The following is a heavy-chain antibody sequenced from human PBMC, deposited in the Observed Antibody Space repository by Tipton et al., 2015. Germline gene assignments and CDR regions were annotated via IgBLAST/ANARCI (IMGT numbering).Heavy chain of an antibody. D-gene: IGHD2-2*01. J-gene: IGHJ3*02. V-gene: IGHV4-31*01. CDR1: GGSFSDYY. CDR2: IYYSGST. Sequence: GLVKPSETLSLTCTVSGGSFSDYYWSWIRQHPGKGLEWIGYIYYSGSTYYNPSLKSLVTISVDTSKNQFSLKLSSVTAADTAVYYCARVGSSSIFDIWGQGTMVTVSS. CDR3: ARVGSSSIFDI.